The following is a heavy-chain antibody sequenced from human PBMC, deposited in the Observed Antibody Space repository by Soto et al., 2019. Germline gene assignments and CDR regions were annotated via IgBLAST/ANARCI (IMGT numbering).Heavy chain of an antibody. V-gene: IGHV3-15*07. CDR3: TTDTWIQLWTVGYYFDY. J-gene: IGHJ4*02. D-gene: IGHD5-18*01. CDR2: IKSKTDGGTT. CDR1: GFTFSNAW. Sequence: PGGSLRLSCAASGFTFSNAWMNWVRQAPGKGLEWVGRIKSKTDGGTTDYAAPVKGRFTISRDDSKNTLYLQMNSLKTEDTAVYYCTTDTWIQLWTVGYYFDYWGQGTLVTVSS.